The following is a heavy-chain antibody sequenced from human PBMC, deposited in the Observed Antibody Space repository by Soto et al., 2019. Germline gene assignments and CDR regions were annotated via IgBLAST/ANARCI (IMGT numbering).Heavy chain of an antibody. CDR3: AKYSDSAGDHYYVLDV. CDR1: GFIFSSYA. J-gene: IGHJ6*04. Sequence: GGSLRLSCAASGFIFSSYAMTWVRQAPGKGLEWVSSISGRGATTYCTDSLKVRFTISRDNSKNMLYLKMNSLGAEDTTVYYRAKYSDSAGDHYYVLDVWGGGSTFTVFS. V-gene: IGHV3-23*01. CDR2: ISGRGATT. D-gene: IGHD3-10*01.